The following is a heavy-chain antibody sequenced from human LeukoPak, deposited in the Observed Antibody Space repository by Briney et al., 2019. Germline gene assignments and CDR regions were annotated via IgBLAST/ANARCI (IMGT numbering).Heavy chain of an antibody. CDR2: MNPINGNT. CDR3: ARSAGVRY. V-gene: IGHV1-8*01. CDR1: GFTFTNYD. Sequence: GASVKVSCKATGFTFTNYDINWVRQATGQGLEWMGWMNPINGNTGYTQKFQGRVTMTRDTSISTAYMELRSLTSEDTAVYYCARSAGVRYWGQGTLVTVSS. J-gene: IGHJ4*02.